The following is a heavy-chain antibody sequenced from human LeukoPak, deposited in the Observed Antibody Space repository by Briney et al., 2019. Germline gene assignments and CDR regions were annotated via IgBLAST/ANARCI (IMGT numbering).Heavy chain of an antibody. CDR2: ISGSGGGT. CDR1: GFTFNTYA. CDR3: PKDDGVRGTYYLCASDM. V-gene: IGHV3-23*01. D-gene: IGHD1-26*01. Sequence: PGGSLRLSCAASGFTFNTYALTWVRQAPGKGLEWVSTISGSGGGTNYADSVKGRFTISRDNSKNTVYLQMNGLRADDTAVYYCPKDDGVRGTYYLCASDMWGQGTMVTVSS. J-gene: IGHJ3*02.